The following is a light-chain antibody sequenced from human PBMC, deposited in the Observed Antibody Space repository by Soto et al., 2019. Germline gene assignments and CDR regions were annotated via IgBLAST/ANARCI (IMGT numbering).Light chain of an antibody. CDR3: QSYDNSLSHVV. CDR2: GDN. V-gene: IGLV1-40*01. CDR1: SSNIGSFYD. J-gene: IGLJ2*01. Sequence: QSVLTQPPSVSGAPGQRVTIPCTGSSSNIGSFYDVHWYQQLPGTAPKLLIYGDNNRPSGVPDRFSGSKSGTSASRAITGLQADDEADYYCQSYDNSLSHVVFGGGTKLTVL.